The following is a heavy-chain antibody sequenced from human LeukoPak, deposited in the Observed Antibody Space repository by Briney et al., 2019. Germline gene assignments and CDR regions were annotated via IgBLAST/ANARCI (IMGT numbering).Heavy chain of an antibody. CDR2: ISGSGGST. D-gene: IGHD3-10*01. V-gene: IGHV3-23*01. Sequence: PGGSLRLSCAASGFTFSSYAMSWVRQAPGKGLEWVSIISGSGGSTNYADSVKGRFTISRDNSKNTLYLQMNSLRAEDTAVYYCAKPYHGSGSYYGFNYYAFDYWGQGTLVTVSS. J-gene: IGHJ4*02. CDR1: GFTFSSYA. CDR3: AKPYHGSGSYYGFNYYAFDY.